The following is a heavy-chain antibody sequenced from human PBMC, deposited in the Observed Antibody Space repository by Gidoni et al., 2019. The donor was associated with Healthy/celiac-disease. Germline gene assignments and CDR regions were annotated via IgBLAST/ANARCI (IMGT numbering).Heavy chain of an antibody. V-gene: IGHV4-31*03. D-gene: IGHD2-2*02. CDR2: IYYSGTT. CDR1: GVSISSGGYY. CDR3: ARGRSYCSSTSCYRDGMDV. J-gene: IGHJ6*02. Sequence: QVHLQESGPGLVKPSQTLSLTCTVSGVSISSGGYYWSWIRQHPGNGREWIGYIYYSGTTYNNPALKSRVTISVDTTKNEFSLKLSSVTAADTAVYYCARGRSYCSSTSCYRDGMDVWGQGTTVTVSS.